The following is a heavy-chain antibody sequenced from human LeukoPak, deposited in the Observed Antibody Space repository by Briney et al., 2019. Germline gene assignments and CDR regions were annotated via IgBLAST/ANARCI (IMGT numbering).Heavy chain of an antibody. Sequence: GGSLRLSCEASGFTFSSYDMSWVRQAPGKGLEWVSTISGSGGRTYYADSVRGRFTTSRDNSKNTLYLQMNSLRAEDTAVYYCANGVANDYGDSGPRFDYWGQGTLVTVSS. V-gene: IGHV3-23*01. CDR1: GFTFSSYD. CDR3: ANGVANDYGDSGPRFDY. CDR2: ISGSGGRT. D-gene: IGHD4-17*01. J-gene: IGHJ4*02.